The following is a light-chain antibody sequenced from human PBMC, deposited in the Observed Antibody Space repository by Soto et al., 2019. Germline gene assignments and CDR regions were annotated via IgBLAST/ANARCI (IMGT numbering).Light chain of an antibody. V-gene: IGKV1-5*01. Sequence: IQMTQSPSTLSASVGDRVTITCRASQSISSWLAWYQQKPGKAPKLLIYDASSLESGVPSRFSVSGSGTEGTLTISRLKNDDGATYYGQQYNSYPRTFCQGTKVDIK. J-gene: IGKJ1*01. CDR3: QQYNSYPRT. CDR2: DAS. CDR1: QSISSW.